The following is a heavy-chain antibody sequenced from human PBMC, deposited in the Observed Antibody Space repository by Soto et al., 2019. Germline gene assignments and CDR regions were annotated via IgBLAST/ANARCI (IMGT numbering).Heavy chain of an antibody. V-gene: IGHV3-23*01. D-gene: IGHD1-26*01. J-gene: IGHJ4*02. CDR2: ISINGRST. CDR3: TKGGGATGGDY. CDR1: GFTFARYA. Sequence: GSLRLSCAASGFTFARYALNWVRQAPGKGLEWVSSISINGRSTYYADSVKGRFTISADNSKNTVYLQMNSLRAEDTAVYHCTKGGGATGGDYWGQGTLVTVSS.